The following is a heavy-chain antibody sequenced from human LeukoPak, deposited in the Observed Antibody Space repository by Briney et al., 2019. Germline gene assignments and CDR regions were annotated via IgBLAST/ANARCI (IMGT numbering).Heavy chain of an antibody. V-gene: IGHV3-53*01. CDR1: GFTVSSNY. D-gene: IGHD4-11*01. J-gene: IGHJ4*02. CDR2: IYSGGST. CDR3: ARDSIMSTVTTDY. Sequence: PGGSLRLSCAASGFTVSSNYMSWVRQAPGKGLEWVSVIYSGGSTYYAHSVKGRFTISRDNSKNTLYLQMNSLRAEDTAVYYCARDSIMSTVTTDYWGQGTLGTVSS.